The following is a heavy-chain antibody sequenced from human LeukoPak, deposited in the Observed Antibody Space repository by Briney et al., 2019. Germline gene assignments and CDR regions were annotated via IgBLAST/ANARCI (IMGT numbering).Heavy chain of an antibody. CDR3: ARDGGGYGTTMGY. D-gene: IGHD1-14*01. Sequence: GASVKVSCKASGGTFSSYAISWVRQAPGQGLEWMGRIIPILGIANYAQKFQGRVTITADKSTSTAYMELSSLRSEDTAVYYCARDGGGYGTTMGYWGQGTLVTVSS. CDR2: IIPILGIA. J-gene: IGHJ4*02. V-gene: IGHV1-69*04. CDR1: GGTFSSYA.